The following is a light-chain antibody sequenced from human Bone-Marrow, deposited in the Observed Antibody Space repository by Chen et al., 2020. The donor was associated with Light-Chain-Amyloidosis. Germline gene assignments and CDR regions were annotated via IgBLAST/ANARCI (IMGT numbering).Light chain of an antibody. V-gene: IGLV3-25*03. Sequence: SYELTQPPSVSVSPGQTARITCSGDDLPTKYAYWYQQKPGQAPVLVIHRETERPPGISERFSCSSSGSTATLTISGVQAEDEADYPCQSADSSGPYEVIFGGGTQLTVL. CDR1: DLPTKY. CDR3: QSADSSGPYEVI. J-gene: IGLJ2*01. CDR2: RET.